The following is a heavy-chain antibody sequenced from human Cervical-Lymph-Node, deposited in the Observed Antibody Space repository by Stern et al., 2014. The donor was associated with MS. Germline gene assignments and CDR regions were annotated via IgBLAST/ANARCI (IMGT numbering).Heavy chain of an antibody. CDR3: ARPSEYSSSWFLFTIHYALDV. D-gene: IGHD6-13*01. V-gene: IGHV3-33*01. Sequence: VQLVESGGGVVKPGESLRLSCAASGFTFSDYGMHWVRQTPGQGPEWVAILWYDGSHQYYADSVKGRFTISRDNPKNTVYLQMSSLRAEDTAVYYCARPSEYSSSWFLFTIHYALDVWGQGTTVTVSS. CDR1: GFTFSDYG. J-gene: IGHJ6*02. CDR2: LWYDGSHQ.